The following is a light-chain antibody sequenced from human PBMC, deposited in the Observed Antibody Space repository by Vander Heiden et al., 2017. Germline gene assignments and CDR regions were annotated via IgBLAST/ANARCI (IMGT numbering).Light chain of an antibody. CDR2: DAS. CDR3: QQLTNGHPLCT. CDR1: QSVSSY. V-gene: IGKV3-11*01. J-gene: IGKJ2*02. Sequence: EIVFTQSPATLSLSPGERATLSCRASQSVSSYLAWYQQKPDQAPRLLIYDASNRATGIKARFSGSGDGTDVTLTIISREPEDVEVYYCQQLTNGHPLCTFGQGTKMDIK.